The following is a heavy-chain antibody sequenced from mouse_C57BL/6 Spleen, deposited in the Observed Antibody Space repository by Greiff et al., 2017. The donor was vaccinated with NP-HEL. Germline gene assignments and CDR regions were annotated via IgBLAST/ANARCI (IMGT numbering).Heavy chain of an antibody. CDR2: IRLKSDNYAT. J-gene: IGHJ4*01. CDR1: GFTFSNYW. CDR3: TGGYGSSYYAMDY. D-gene: IGHD1-1*01. Sequence: DVKLVESGGGLVQPGGSMKLSCVASGFTFSNYWMNWVRQSPEKGLEWVAQIRLKSDNYATHYAESVKGRFTISRDDSKSSVYLQMNNLRAEDTGIYYCTGGYGSSYYAMDYWGQGTSVTVSS. V-gene: IGHV6-3*01.